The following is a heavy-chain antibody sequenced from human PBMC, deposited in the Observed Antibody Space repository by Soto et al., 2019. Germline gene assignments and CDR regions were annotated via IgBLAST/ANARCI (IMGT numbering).Heavy chain of an antibody. D-gene: IGHD2-15*01. V-gene: IGHV3-9*01. J-gene: IGHJ4*02. Sequence: GGSLRLSCAASGFTFDDYAMHWVRQAPGKGLEWVSGISWNSGSIGYADSVKGRFTVSRDNAKNSQYLQMNSLRAEDTALYYCAEELIIAGYCSGGSCYLSGFDYWGQGTLVTVSS. CDR3: AEELIIAGYCSGGSCYLSGFDY. CDR2: ISWNSGSI. CDR1: GFTFDDYA.